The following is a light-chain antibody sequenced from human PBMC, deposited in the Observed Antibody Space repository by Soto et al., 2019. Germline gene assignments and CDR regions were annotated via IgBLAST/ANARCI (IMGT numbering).Light chain of an antibody. Sequence: EIGLTHSPSAVSVAPGERRTLYSRASQSVSSYLAWYQQKPGQAPRLLIYGASTRATGIPARFSGTGSGTEFTLTISSLQSEDFAVYYCQQYNKWPWTFGQGTKVDIK. CDR1: QSVSSY. CDR3: QQYNKWPWT. J-gene: IGKJ1*01. V-gene: IGKV3-15*01. CDR2: GAS.